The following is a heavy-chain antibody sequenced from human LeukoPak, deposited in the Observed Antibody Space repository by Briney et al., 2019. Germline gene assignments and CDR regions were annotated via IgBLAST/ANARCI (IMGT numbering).Heavy chain of an antibody. Sequence: SETLSLTCAVYGGSFSGYYWSWIRQPPGKGLEWIGEINHSGSTNYNPSLKSRVTISVDTSKNQFSLKLNSVTAADTAVYYCARAYYDFWSGYYGSWLDPWGQGTLVTVSS. D-gene: IGHD3-3*01. V-gene: IGHV4-34*01. CDR2: INHSGST. J-gene: IGHJ5*02. CDR1: GGSFSGYY. CDR3: ARAYYDFWSGYYGSWLDP.